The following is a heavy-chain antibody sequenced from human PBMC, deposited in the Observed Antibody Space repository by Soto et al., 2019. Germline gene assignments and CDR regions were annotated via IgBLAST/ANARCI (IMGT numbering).Heavy chain of an antibody. V-gene: IGHV3-30*18. D-gene: IGHD3-10*01. Sequence: GGSLRLSCAASGFTFSSYGMHWVRQAPGKGLEWVALISYDGSNKNYADSVKGRFTISRDNSKNTLYLQMNSLRAEDTTVYYCAKNRGPGSYTNWSFDVWGRGTLVTVSS. J-gene: IGHJ2*01. CDR3: AKNRGPGSYTNWSFDV. CDR1: GFTFSSYG. CDR2: ISYDGSNK.